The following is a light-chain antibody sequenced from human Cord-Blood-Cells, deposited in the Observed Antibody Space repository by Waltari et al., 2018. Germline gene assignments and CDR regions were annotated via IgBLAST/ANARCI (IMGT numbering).Light chain of an antibody. V-gene: IGKV3-11*01. CDR2: DAS. CDR3: QQRSNWLT. Sequence: EIVLTQSPATLSLSPGDRATLPCRASQSVSSYLAWYQQRPGQAPRLLLSDASNRATGIPARFSGSGSGTDFTLTISRLEPEDFAVYYCQQRSNWLTFGGGTKVEIK. J-gene: IGKJ4*01. CDR1: QSVSSY.